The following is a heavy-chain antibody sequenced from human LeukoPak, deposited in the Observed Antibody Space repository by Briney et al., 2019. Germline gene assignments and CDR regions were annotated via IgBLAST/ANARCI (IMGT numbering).Heavy chain of an antibody. CDR2: IYYSGST. V-gene: IGHV4-39*07. J-gene: IGHJ4*02. D-gene: IGHD7-27*01. CDR3: ARGFRGDNFDY. CDR1: GGSISSSSYY. Sequence: PSETLSLTCTVSGGSISSSSYYWGWIRQPPGKGLEWIGSIYYSGSTYYNPSLKSRVTISVDTSKNQFSLKLSSVTAADTAVYYCARGFRGDNFDYWGQGTLVTVSS.